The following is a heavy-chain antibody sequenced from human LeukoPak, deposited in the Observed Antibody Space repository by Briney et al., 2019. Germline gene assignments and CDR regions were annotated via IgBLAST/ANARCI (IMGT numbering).Heavy chain of an antibody. CDR2: IYTSGST. J-gene: IGHJ4*02. CDR1: GGSISSGTYY. Sequence: SQTLSLTCTVSGGSISSGTYYWTWIRQPAGKGLEWIGRIYTSGSTNYNPSLKSRVTISVDTSRNQFSLKLSSVTAADTAVYYCARAAGVAFDYWGQGTLVTVSS. V-gene: IGHV4-61*02. D-gene: IGHD3-10*01. CDR3: ARAAGVAFDY.